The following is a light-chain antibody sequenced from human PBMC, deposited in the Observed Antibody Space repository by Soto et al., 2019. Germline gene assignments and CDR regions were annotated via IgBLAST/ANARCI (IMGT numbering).Light chain of an antibody. CDR2: ANN. CDR3: ASWDDSLTGWV. V-gene: IGLV1-44*01. Sequence: QSVLTQPPSASGTPGQRVTISCSGSSSNIRSNSVNWYQQLPGTAPKLLISANNQRPSGVPDRFSGSKSGTSASLAISGLQSEDEADYYCASWDDSLTGWVFGGGTKLTVL. CDR1: SSNIRSNS. J-gene: IGLJ3*02.